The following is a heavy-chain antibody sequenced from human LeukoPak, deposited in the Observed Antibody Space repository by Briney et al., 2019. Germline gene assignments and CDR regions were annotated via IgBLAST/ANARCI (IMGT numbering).Heavy chain of an antibody. CDR2: ISGSGGST. J-gene: IGHJ4*02. Sequence: PGGSLRLSSAASGFTFSSYAMSWVRQAPGKGLEWVSAISGSGGSTYYADSVKGRFTISRDNSKNTLYLQMNSLRAEDTAVYYCAKNRFRQYYYGSGSYYNVDYFDYWGQGTLVTVSS. V-gene: IGHV3-23*01. CDR3: AKNRFRQYYYGSGSYYNVDYFDY. D-gene: IGHD3-10*01. CDR1: GFTFSSYA.